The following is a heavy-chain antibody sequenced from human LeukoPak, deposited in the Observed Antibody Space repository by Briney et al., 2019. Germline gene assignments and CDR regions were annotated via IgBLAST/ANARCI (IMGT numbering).Heavy chain of an antibody. D-gene: IGHD3-22*01. J-gene: IGHJ3*02. V-gene: IGHV3-23*01. CDR3: ARENFYDSSGYDAFDI. CDR1: GFTFSSYA. Sequence: GGSLRLSCAASGFTFSSYAMSWVRQAPEKGLEWVATISGSGGGTYYADSVRGRFTISRDDSENTLYLQMNSLRAEDTAVYYCARENFYDSSGYDAFDIWGQGTMVTVSS. CDR2: ISGSGGGT.